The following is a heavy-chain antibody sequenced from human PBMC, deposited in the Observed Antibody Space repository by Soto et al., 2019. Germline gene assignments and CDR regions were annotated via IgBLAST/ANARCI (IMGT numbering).Heavy chain of an antibody. J-gene: IGHJ4*02. CDR1: GFTLSSYS. D-gene: IGHD6-6*01. Sequence: PGXSLRLSCAASGFTLSSYSMNWFRQAPGKGLEWVSYISSSSSTIYYADSVKGRFTISRDNAKNSLYLQMNSLRDEDTAVYYCARAGIAARPNLDYWGQGTLVTVSS. V-gene: IGHV3-48*02. CDR3: ARAGIAARPNLDY. CDR2: ISSSSSTI.